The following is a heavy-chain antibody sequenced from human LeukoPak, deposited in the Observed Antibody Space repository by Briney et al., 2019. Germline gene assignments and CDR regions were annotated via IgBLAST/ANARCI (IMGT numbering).Heavy chain of an antibody. V-gene: IGHV1-69*05. CDR3: ARAALMVYALDY. CDR2: IIPIFGTA. Sequence: SVKVSCKASGGTFSSYAISWVRQAPGQGLEWMGGIIPIFGTANYAQKFQGRVTITTDESTSTAYMELSSLRSEDTAVYYCARAALMVYALDYWGQGTLVTVSS. J-gene: IGHJ4*02. CDR1: GGTFSSYA. D-gene: IGHD2-8*01.